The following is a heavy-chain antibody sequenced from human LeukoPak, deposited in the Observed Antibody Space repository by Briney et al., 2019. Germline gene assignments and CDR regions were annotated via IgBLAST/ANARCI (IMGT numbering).Heavy chain of an antibody. V-gene: IGHV4-4*07. CDR3: ARLSTVTTSFDY. J-gene: IGHJ4*02. CDR1: GESINSSY. D-gene: IGHD4-17*01. CDR2: IYTSGTT. Sequence: SETLSLTCTVSGESINSSYWSWIRQPAGKGLEWIGRIYTSGTTHYNPSLKSRVTMSVDTSKNQFSLKLSSVTAADTAVYYCARLSTVTTSFDYWGQGTLVTVSS.